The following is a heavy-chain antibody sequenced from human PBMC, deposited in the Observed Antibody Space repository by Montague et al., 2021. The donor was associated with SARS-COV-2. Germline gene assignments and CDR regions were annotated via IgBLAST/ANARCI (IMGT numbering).Heavy chain of an antibody. CDR3: ARARSGSYSYYFYYGMDV. J-gene: IGHJ6*02. CDR1: GGSISSYY. CDR2: INYSGST. D-gene: IGHD3-10*01. Sequence: SETLSLTCTVSGGSISSYYWYWIRQPPGKGLEWIGYINYSGSTKXIPSLKSRVTISVDTSKNQFSLKLSSVTAADTAVYYCARARSGSYSYYFYYGMDVWGQGTTVTVSS. V-gene: IGHV4-59*08.